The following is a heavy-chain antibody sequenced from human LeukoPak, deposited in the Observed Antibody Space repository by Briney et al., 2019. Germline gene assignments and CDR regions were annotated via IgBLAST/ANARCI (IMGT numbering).Heavy chain of an antibody. D-gene: IGHD3-10*01. Sequence: SVKVSCKASGGTFSSYAISWVRQAPGQGLEWMGRIIPILGIANYAQKFQGRVTITADKSTSTAYMELSSLRSEDTAVYYCARVGTMVRDWYFDLWGRGTLVTVSS. CDR2: IIPILGIA. V-gene: IGHV1-69*04. J-gene: IGHJ2*01. CDR3: ARVGTMVRDWYFDL. CDR1: GGTFSSYA.